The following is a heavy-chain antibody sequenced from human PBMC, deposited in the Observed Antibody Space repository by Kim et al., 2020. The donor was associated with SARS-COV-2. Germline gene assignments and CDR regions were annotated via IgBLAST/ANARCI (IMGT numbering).Heavy chain of an antibody. D-gene: IGHD3-3*01. CDR1: GGSISSSNW. V-gene: IGHV4-4*02. CDR2: IYHSGST. J-gene: IGHJ4*02. Sequence: SETLSLTCAVSGGSISSSNWWSWVRQPPGKGLEWIGEIYHSGSTNYNPSLKSRVTISVDKSKNQFSLKLSSVTAADTAVYYCARRAIFGVPGDGFDYWGQGTLVTVSS. CDR3: ARRAIFGVPGDGFDY.